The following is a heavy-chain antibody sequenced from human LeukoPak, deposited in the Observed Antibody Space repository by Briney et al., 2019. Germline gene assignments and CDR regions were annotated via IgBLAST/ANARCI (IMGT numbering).Heavy chain of an antibody. J-gene: IGHJ4*02. CDR3: AKDRGYSGYDGDYFDY. Sequence: GGSLRLSCAASGFTFSSYAMSWVRQAPGKGLEWVSAISGSGGSTYYADSVKGRFTISRDNSKNTLYLQMNSLRAEDTAVYYCAKDRGYSGYDGDYFDYWGQGTLVTVSS. D-gene: IGHD5-12*01. CDR1: GFTFSSYA. V-gene: IGHV3-23*01. CDR2: ISGSGGST.